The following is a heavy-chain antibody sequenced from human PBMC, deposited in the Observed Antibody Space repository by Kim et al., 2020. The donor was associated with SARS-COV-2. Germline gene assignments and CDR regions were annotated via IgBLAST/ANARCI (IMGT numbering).Heavy chain of an antibody. CDR1: GFTFSSSW. D-gene: IGHD1-26*01. V-gene: IGHV3-7*01. J-gene: IGHJ4*02. CDR3: TTGGRGDY. CDR2: INDDGRNK. Sequence: GGSLRLSCAASGFTFSSSWMSWVRQAPGKGLEWVANINDDGRNKYYVDSVKGRFTISRDNAKNSLFLQMDSLRAEDTAIYYCTTGGRGDYWGQGTLVTVSS.